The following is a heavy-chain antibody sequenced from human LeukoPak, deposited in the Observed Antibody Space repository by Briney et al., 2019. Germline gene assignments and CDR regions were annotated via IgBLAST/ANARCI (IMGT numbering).Heavy chain of an antibody. Sequence: GGSLRLSCAASGFTFSSYAMHWVRQAPGKGLEWVAVISYDGSNKYYADSVKGRFTISRDNSKNTLYLQMNSLRAEDTAVYYCAREAYSSSSLDYWGQGTLVTVSS. D-gene: IGHD6-6*01. CDR3: AREAYSSSSLDY. J-gene: IGHJ4*02. CDR2: ISYDGSNK. V-gene: IGHV3-30-3*01. CDR1: GFTFSSYA.